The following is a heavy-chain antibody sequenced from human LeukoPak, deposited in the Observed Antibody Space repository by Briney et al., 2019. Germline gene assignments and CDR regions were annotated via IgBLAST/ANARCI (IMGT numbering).Heavy chain of an antibody. J-gene: IGHJ4*02. V-gene: IGHV3-23*01. D-gene: IGHD3-16*01. CDR2: ISGGGGST. CDR1: GFNFNTDW. CDR3: AKGVGEFGFRFDS. Sequence: GGSLTLSCAASGFNFNTDWMTWVRQAPGEGLEWVSVISGGGGSTYYADSLKGRFTISRDNSKNTLYLQMNSLTAADTAVYYCAKGVGEFGFRFDSWGQGTLVTVSS.